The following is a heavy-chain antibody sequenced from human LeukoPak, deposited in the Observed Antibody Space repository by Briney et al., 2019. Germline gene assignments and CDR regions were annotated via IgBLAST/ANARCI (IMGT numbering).Heavy chain of an antibody. CDR1: GGSLSSGDYY. V-gene: IGHV4-30-4*08. CDR3: AIVEDYGDRWFDP. Sequence: SETLSLTCTVSGGSLSSGDYYWSWIRQPPGKGLEWIGYIYYSGSTYYNPSLKSRFTISVDTSKNQFSLKLSSVTAADTAVYYCAIVEDYGDRWFDPWGQGTLVTVSS. D-gene: IGHD4-17*01. J-gene: IGHJ5*02. CDR2: IYYSGST.